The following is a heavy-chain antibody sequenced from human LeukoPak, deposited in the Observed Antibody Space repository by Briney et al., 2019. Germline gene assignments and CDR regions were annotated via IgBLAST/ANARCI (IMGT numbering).Heavy chain of an antibody. CDR2: IIPIFGTA. D-gene: IGHD6-6*01. CDR1: GGTFSSYA. CDR3: AREKFEYSSSSGEYYYYYYGMDV. J-gene: IGHJ6*02. Sequence: ASVKVSCKASGGTFSSYAISWVRQAPGQGLEWMGGIIPIFGTANYAQKFQGRVTITADESTSTAYVELSSLRSEDTAVYYCAREKFEYSSSSGEYYYYYYGMDVWGQGTTVTVSS. V-gene: IGHV1-69*13.